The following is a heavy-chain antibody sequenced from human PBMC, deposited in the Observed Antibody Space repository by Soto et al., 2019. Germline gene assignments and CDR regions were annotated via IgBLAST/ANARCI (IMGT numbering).Heavy chain of an antibody. D-gene: IGHD3-22*01. CDR3: AHSGYYYDSSGYSKQYYFDY. J-gene: IGHJ4*02. CDR1: GFSLSTSGVG. Sequence: QITLKESGPTLVKPTQTLTLTCTFSGFSLSTSGVGVGWIRQPPGKALEWLALIYWDDDKRYSPSLKSRLTITKDTSKNQVVLTMTNMDPVDTATYYCAHSGYYYDSSGYSKQYYFDYWGQGTLVTVSS. V-gene: IGHV2-5*02. CDR2: IYWDDDK.